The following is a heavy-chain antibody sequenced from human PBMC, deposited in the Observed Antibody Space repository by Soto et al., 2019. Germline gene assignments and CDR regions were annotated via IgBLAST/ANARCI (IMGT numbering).Heavy chain of an antibody. V-gene: IGHV4-30-4*01. CDR1: VGSVTSGNYY. CDR2: IYYSGGT. D-gene: IGHD2-2*02. Sequence: SETLSLTCTFSVGSVTSGNYYWSWIRQPPGKGLEWIGYIYYSGGTYYNPSLKSRVTISVDSSKNQFSLKLSSVTAADTAPYYCAIVLASIQNWFEPWGQGTLVIGS. J-gene: IGHJ5*02. CDR3: AIVLASIQNWFEP.